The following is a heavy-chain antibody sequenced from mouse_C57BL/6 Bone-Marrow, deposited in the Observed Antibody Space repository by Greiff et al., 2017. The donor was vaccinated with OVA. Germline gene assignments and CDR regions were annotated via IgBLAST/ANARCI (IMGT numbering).Heavy chain of an antibody. Sequence: VQLVESGGGLVKPGGSLKLSCAASGFTFSSYAMSWVRQTPEKRLEWVATISDGGSYTYYPDNVKGRFTISRDNAKNNLYLQMSHLKSEDTAMYYCARDGYLFAYWGQGTLVTVSA. D-gene: IGHD2-3*01. CDR2: ISDGGSYT. V-gene: IGHV5-4*01. J-gene: IGHJ3*01. CDR1: GFTFSSYA. CDR3: ARDGYLFAY.